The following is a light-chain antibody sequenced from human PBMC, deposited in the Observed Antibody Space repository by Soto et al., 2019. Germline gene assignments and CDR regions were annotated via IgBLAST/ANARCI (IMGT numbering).Light chain of an antibody. J-gene: IGLJ2*01. V-gene: IGLV2-14*03. CDR2: DVT. CDR1: SSDVGGYNY. CDR3: SSYTITPTPVV. Sequence: QSVLTQPASVSGSPGQSITISCTGTSSDVGGYNYVSWYQHYPGKAPNLIIYDVTDRPSGVSSRFSGSKSGNTASLTISGLQAEDEADYFCSSYTITPTPVVFGGGTKLTV.